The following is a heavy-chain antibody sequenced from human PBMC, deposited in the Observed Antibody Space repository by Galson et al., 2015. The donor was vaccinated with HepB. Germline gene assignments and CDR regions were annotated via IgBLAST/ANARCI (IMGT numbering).Heavy chain of an antibody. CDR3: ARGQPITIFGVVTGTFDY. Sequence: SLRLSCAASGFTFSSYAMHWVRQAPGKGLEWVAVISHDGSNKYYADSVKGRFTISRDNSKNTLYLQMNSLRAEDTAVYYCARGQPITIFGVVTGTFDYWGQGTLVTVSS. V-gene: IGHV3-30-3*01. CDR2: ISHDGSNK. J-gene: IGHJ4*02. CDR1: GFTFSSYA. D-gene: IGHD3-3*01.